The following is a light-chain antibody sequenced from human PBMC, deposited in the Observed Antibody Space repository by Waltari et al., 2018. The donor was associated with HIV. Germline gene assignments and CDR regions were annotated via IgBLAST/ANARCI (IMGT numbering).Light chain of an antibody. Sequence: DIQMTQSPSSLSASVGDTVTITCRACQGISTRLAWFQQRPEEAPKSLIYAASSLQSGVPSRFRGSGSGTEFTLTITSLLPEDSATYYCQHYYTYPNTFGQGTRLEIK. V-gene: IGKV1D-16*01. CDR3: QHYYTYPNT. CDR2: AAS. J-gene: IGKJ5*01. CDR1: QGISTR.